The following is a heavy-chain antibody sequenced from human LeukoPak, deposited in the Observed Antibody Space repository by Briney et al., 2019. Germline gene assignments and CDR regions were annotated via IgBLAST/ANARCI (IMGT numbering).Heavy chain of an antibody. J-gene: IGHJ4*02. CDR2: IYYSGST. CDR3: ARVNPYGDDKFDY. Sequence: SETLSLTCTVSGGSIGSYYWSWIRQPPGKGLEWIGYIYYSGSTNYNPSLKSRVTISVDTSKNQFSLKLSSVTAADTAVYYCARVNPYGDDKFDYWGQGTLVTVSS. D-gene: IGHD4-17*01. CDR1: GGSIGSYY. V-gene: IGHV4-59*08.